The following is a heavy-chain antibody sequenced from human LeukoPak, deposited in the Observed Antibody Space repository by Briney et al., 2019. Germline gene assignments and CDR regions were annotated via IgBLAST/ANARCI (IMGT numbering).Heavy chain of an antibody. D-gene: IGHD3-16*02. CDR2: IIPILGIA. Sequence: SVKVSCKASGGTFSSYAISWVRQAPGQGLEWMGRIIPILGIANYAQKFQGRVTITADKSTSTAYMELSSLRSEDTAVYYCARDLYDYVWGSYRAHFDSWGQGTLVTVSS. CDR3: ARDLYDYVWGSYRAHFDS. CDR1: GGTFSSYA. V-gene: IGHV1-69*04. J-gene: IGHJ4*02.